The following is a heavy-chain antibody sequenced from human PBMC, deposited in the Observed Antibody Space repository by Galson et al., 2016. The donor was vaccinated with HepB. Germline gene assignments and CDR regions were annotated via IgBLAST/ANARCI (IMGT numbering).Heavy chain of an antibody. CDR2: ISASGDTT. J-gene: IGHJ5*02. Sequence: SLRLSCAASGFTFSSYAMTWVPQAPGKGLEWVSTISASGDTTYYADSVKGRFTISRDNAKNSLYLQMNRLRAEDTAVYYCARLVTSNSWYGWFDPWGQGTLVTVSS. CDR3: ARLVTSNSWYGWFDP. D-gene: IGHD6-13*01. CDR1: GFTFSSYA. V-gene: IGHV3-23*01.